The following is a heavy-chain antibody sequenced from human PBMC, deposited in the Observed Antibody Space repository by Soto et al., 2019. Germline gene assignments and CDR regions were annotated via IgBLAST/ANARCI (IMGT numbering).Heavy chain of an antibody. D-gene: IGHD6-13*01. CDR1: GGSISSYY. CDR2: IYYSGST. V-gene: IGHV4-59*08. CDR3: ARYSVAAAGTFPYYYYYMDV. J-gene: IGHJ6*03. Sequence: SETLSLTCTVSGGSISSYYWSWIRQPPGKGLEWIGYIYYSGSTNYNPSLKSRVTISVDTSKNQFSLKLSSVTAADTAVYYCARYSVAAAGTFPYYYYYMDVWGKGTTVTVSS.